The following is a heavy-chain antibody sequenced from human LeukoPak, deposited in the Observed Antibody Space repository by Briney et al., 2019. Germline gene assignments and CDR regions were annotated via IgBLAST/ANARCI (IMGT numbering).Heavy chain of an antibody. CDR3: AGVGGAKGYNWFDP. Sequence: GGSLRVSCAASGFTVSSNYMSWVRQAPGKGLEWVSVIYSGGSTYYADSVKGRFTISRHNSKNTLYLQMNSLRAEDTAVYYCAGVGGAKGYNWFDPWGQGTLVTVSS. V-gene: IGHV3-53*04. CDR1: GFTVSSNY. CDR2: IYSGGST. J-gene: IGHJ5*02. D-gene: IGHD3-10*01.